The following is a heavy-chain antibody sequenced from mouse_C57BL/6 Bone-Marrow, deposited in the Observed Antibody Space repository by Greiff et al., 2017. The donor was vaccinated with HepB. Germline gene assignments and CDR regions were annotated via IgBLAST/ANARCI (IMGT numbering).Heavy chain of an antibody. Sequence: EVHLVESGGGLVQPGGSLKLSCAASGFTFSDYYMYWVRQTPEKRLEWVAYISNGGGSTYYPDTVKGRFTISRDNAKNTLYLQMSRLKSEDTAMYYCARDGSSSWFAYWGQGTLVTVSA. V-gene: IGHV5-12*01. D-gene: IGHD1-1*01. CDR2: ISNGGGST. CDR1: GFTFSDYY. J-gene: IGHJ3*01. CDR3: ARDGSSSWFAY.